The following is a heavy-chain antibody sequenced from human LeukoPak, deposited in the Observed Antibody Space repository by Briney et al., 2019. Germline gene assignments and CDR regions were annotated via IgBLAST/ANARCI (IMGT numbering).Heavy chain of an antibody. J-gene: IGHJ5*02. V-gene: IGHV1-18*01. CDR2: ISAYNGNT. Sequence: GASVKVSCKASGYTFASYGISWVRQAPGQGLEWMGWISAYNGNTNYAQKLQGRVTMTTDTSTSTAYMELRSLRSDDTAVYYCARDHGGGSYYVWFDPWGQGTLVTVSS. CDR3: ARDHGGGSYYVWFDP. D-gene: IGHD1-26*01. CDR1: GYTFASYG.